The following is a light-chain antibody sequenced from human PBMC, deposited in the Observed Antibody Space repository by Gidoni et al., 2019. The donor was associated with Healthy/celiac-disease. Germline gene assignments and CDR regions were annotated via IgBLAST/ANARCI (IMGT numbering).Light chain of an antibody. CDR2: LGS. Sequence: DIVMTQYPLTLPVTPGEPSSISCRSSHSLLNSNGYNYLDWYLQKPGQSPQLLIYLGSSRASGVPDRFSGSGSGTDFTLKISRVEAEDVGVYYCMQALQTPLTFGGGTKVEIK. CDR3: MQALQTPLT. J-gene: IGKJ4*01. CDR1: HSLLNSNGYNY. V-gene: IGKV2-28*01.